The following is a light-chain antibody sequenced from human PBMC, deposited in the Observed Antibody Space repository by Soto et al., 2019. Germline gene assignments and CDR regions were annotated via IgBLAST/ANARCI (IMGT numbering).Light chain of an antibody. CDR1: SRDVGGYNY. CDR3: YSYASSNTPV. V-gene: IGLV2-14*01. CDR2: EVS. J-gene: IGLJ3*02. Sequence: QSALTQPASASGSPGQSITISCTGTSRDVGGYNYVSWYQQYPGKAPKLMIYEVSNRPSGVSNRFSGSKSANTASLTISGLQAEDEADYYCYSYASSNTPVFGGGTKLTVL.